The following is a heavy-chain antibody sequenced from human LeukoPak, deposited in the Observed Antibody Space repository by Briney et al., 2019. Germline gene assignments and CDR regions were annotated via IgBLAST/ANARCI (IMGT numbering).Heavy chain of an antibody. CDR1: GFTFSSYA. Sequence: PGGSLRLSCAASGFTFSSYAMSWVRQAPGKGLEWVSTISGSGSSTYYADSVKGRFTISRDNSKNTLYLQMNSLRAEDTAVYYCAKEPLRTRTFDYWGQGTLVTVSS. CDR3: AKEPLRTRTFDY. CDR2: ISGSGSST. V-gene: IGHV3-23*01. J-gene: IGHJ4*02. D-gene: IGHD1/OR15-1a*01.